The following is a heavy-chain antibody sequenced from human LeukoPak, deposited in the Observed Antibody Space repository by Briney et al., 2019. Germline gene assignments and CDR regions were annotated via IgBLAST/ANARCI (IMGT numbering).Heavy chain of an antibody. D-gene: IGHD6-25*01. CDR2: IWHNGRNK. J-gene: IGHJ4*02. Sequence: PGRSLRLSCAASGFTFSNYGMHWVRQAPGKGLEWVAVIWHNGRNKYYADSVKGRFTPSRDNSKNTLYLQMNSLRAEDTAVYFCAINPAPGLAAAHQPHALWGWGQGTVVTVSS. CDR1: GFTFSNYG. CDR3: AINPAPGLAAAHQPHALWG. V-gene: IGHV3-33*01.